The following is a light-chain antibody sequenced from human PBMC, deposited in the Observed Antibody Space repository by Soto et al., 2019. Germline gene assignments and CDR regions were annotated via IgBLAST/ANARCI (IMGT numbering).Light chain of an antibody. V-gene: IGLV2-8*01. CDR3: SSYAGSNNYV. CDR2: EVS. Sequence: GPTSDVGGYNYVSWYQQHPGKAPKLMIYEVSKRPSGVPDRFSGSKSGNTASLTVSGLQAEDEADYYCSSYAGSNNYVFGTGTKVNVL. CDR1: TSDVGGYNY. J-gene: IGLJ1*01.